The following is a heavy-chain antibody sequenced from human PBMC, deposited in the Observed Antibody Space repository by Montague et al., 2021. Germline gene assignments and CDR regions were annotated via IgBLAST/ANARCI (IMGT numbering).Heavy chain of an antibody. V-gene: IGHV3-23*01. Sequence: SLRLSCAASGFTFSSRAMSWVRQAPGKGLEWVSSISGKSNNTYYIDSLKGRFTISRDNSKNTLFLQMNSLRAEDTAVYYCAKSLYASGGWGYYFDLGGQGTLVTVSS. D-gene: IGHD2/OR15-2a*01. CDR1: GFTFSSRA. J-gene: IGHJ4*02. CDR3: AKSLYASGGWGYYFDL. CDR2: ISGKSNNT.